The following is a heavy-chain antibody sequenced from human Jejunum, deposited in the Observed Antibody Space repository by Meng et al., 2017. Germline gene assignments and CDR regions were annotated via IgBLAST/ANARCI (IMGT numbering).Heavy chain of an antibody. CDR3: VRDQYSSVWYAAFDV. V-gene: IGHV3-74*01. CDR1: GFTFSGYW. Sequence: GESLKISCAASGFTFSGYWMHWVRQAPGKGLVWVSRINSDGRSATYADSVKGRFTISRDNAKNTVYLQMNNLRAEDTAVYYCVRDQYSSVWYAAFDVWGQGTVVTVSS. J-gene: IGHJ3*01. CDR2: INSDGRSA. D-gene: IGHD6-19*01.